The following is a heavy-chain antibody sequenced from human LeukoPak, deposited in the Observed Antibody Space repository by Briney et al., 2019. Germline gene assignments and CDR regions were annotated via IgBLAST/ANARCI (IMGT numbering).Heavy chain of an antibody. D-gene: IGHD3-10*01. Sequence: GRSLRLSCAASGFTFSTYAIHWVRQAPGKGLEWVAVISNDGSNKYYADSVKGRFTISRDNSKNTLYLQMNSLKAEDTAVYYCAKGPRTVRFGDRHKGIFDYWGQGTLVTVSS. CDR3: AKGPRTVRFGDRHKGIFDY. CDR2: ISNDGSNK. J-gene: IGHJ4*02. V-gene: IGHV3-30*04. CDR1: GFTFSTYA.